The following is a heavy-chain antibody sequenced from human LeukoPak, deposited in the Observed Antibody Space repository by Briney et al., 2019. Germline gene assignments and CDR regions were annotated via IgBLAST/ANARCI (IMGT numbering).Heavy chain of an antibody. J-gene: IGHJ4*02. CDR3: AKRGVVIRVILVGFHKEAYYFDS. D-gene: IGHD2/OR15-2a*01. CDR2: ISSSSSYI. Sequence: GGSLRLSCAASGFTFSSYSMNWVRQAPGKGLEWVSSISSSSSYIYYADSVRGRFTISRDNPKNTLYLQMNSLRAEDTAVYFCAKRGVVIRVILVGFHKEAYYFDSWGQGALVTVSS. CDR1: GFTFSSYS. V-gene: IGHV3-21*04.